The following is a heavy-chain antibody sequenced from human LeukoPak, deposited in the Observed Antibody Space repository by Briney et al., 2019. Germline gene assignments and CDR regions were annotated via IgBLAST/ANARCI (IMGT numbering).Heavy chain of an antibody. V-gene: IGHV1-3*01. J-gene: IGHJ4*02. D-gene: IGHD4-23*01. CDR1: GYTFTSYA. CDR3: ARDRGDNGDYAGY. Sequence: ASVKVSCKASGYTFTSYAMHWVRQAPGQRLEWMGWINAGNGNTKYSQKFQGRVTITRDTSASTAYMELSSLRSEDTAVYYCARDRGDNGDYAGYWGQGTLVTVSS. CDR2: INAGNGNT.